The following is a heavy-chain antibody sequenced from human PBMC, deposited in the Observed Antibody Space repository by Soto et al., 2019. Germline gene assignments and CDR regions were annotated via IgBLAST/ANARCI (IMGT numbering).Heavy chain of an antibody. CDR2: ISSSGSTI. CDR3: ARHYMVRGVIITQTYYYYMDV. V-gene: IGHV3-11*01. D-gene: IGHD3-10*01. CDR1: GFTFSDYY. Sequence: GGSLRLSCAASGFTFSDYYMSWIRQAPGKGLEWVSYISSSGSTIYYADSVKGRFTISRDNAKNSLYLQMNSLRAEDTAVYYCARHYMVRGVIITQTYYYYMDVWGKGTTVTVSS. J-gene: IGHJ6*03.